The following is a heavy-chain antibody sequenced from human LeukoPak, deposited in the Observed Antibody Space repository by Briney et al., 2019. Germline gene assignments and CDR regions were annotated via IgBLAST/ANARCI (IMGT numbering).Heavy chain of an antibody. CDR3: ARVIRITEHFDY. Sequence: LRLSCAASGFTFSSYAMSWIRQHPGKGLEWIGYIYYSGSTYYNPSLKSRVTISVDTSKNQFSLKLSSVTAADTAVYYCARVIRITEHFDYWGQGTLVTVSS. J-gene: IGHJ4*02. CDR1: GFTFSSYA. V-gene: IGHV4-31*02. D-gene: IGHD3-16*01. CDR2: IYYSGST.